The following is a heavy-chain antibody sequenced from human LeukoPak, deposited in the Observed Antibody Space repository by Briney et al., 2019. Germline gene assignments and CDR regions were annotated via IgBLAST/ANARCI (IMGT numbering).Heavy chain of an antibody. J-gene: IGHJ4*02. CDR3: ARCLVDTAMVAPHLYCDGEDY. Sequence: GASVKVSCKASGYTFTSYGISWVRQAPGQGLEWMGWISAYNGNTNYAQKLQGRVTMTTDTSTSTAYMELRSLRSDDTAVYYCARCLVDTAMVAPHLYCDGEDYWGQGTLVTVSS. V-gene: IGHV1-18*01. CDR1: GYTFTSYG. D-gene: IGHD5-18*01. CDR2: ISAYNGNT.